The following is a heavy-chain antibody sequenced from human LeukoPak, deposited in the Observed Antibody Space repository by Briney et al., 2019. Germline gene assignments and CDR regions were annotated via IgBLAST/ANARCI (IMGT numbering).Heavy chain of an antibody. V-gene: IGHV3-23*01. Sequence: GGSLRLSCAASGFTFSSYAMSWVRQAPGKGPEWVSAISGSGGSTYYADSVKGRFTISRDDSRNTLYPQMNSLRGDDTAVYYCAKDVGKWESLHFFDYWGQGTLVTVSS. CDR2: ISGSGGST. CDR3: AKDVGKWESLHFFDY. CDR1: GFTFSSYA. D-gene: IGHD1-26*01. J-gene: IGHJ4*02.